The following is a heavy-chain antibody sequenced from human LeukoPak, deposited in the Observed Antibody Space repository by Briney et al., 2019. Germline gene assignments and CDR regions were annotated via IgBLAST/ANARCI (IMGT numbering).Heavy chain of an antibody. CDR2: ISSSGSTV. CDR3: AKGWSGSRDNWFDP. Sequence: GGSLRLSCAAPGFTFSSYEMNWVRQAPGKGLEWVSYISSSGSTVYYADSVKGRFTISRDNAKNSLYLQMNSLRAEDTAVYYCAKGWSGSRDNWFDPWGQGTLVTVSS. CDR1: GFTFSSYE. J-gene: IGHJ5*02. V-gene: IGHV3-48*03. D-gene: IGHD1-26*01.